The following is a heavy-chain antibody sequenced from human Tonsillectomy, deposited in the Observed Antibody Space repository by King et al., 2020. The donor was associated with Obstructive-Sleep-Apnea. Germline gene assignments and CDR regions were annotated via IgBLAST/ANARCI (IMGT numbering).Heavy chain of an antibody. CDR3: AISVDTAMVFDY. J-gene: IGHJ4*02. Sequence: VQLQESGPGLVKPSETLSLTCTVSGGSISSYYWSWIRQPPGKGLEWIGYVYYSGSTNNNPSLKGRVTISVDTSKKQFSLKLSSVTAADTAVYYCAISVDTAMVFDYWGQGTLVTVSS. CDR1: GGSISSYY. D-gene: IGHD5-18*01. CDR2: VYYSGST. V-gene: IGHV4-59*08.